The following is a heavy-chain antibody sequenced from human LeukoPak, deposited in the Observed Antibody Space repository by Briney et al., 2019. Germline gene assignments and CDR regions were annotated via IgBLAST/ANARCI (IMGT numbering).Heavy chain of an antibody. D-gene: IGHD5-12*01. Sequence: GVSLRLSCAASGFTFSSYAMSWVRQAPGKGLDWVSAINDRGGSTYYADSVKGRFTISRDNSKNTLYLQMNSLRAEDTAVYYCAKTYSGYPWSYFDYWGQGTLVTVSS. CDR1: GFTFSSYA. CDR2: INDRGGST. CDR3: AKTYSGYPWSYFDY. V-gene: IGHV3-23*01. J-gene: IGHJ4*02.